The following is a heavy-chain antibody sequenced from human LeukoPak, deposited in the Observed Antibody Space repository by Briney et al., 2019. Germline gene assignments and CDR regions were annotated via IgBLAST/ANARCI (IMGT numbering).Heavy chain of an antibody. J-gene: IGHJ4*02. CDR2: FDPEDGET. CDR1: GYTLTELS. V-gene: IGHV1-24*01. D-gene: IGHD6-19*01. CDR3: AMRGYSSGWCFDY. Sequence: PVASVKVSCKVSGYTLTELSMHWVRQAPGKGLEWMGGFDPEDGETIYAQKFQGRVTMTEDTSTDTAYMELSSLRSEDTAVYYCAMRGYSSGWCFDYWGQGTLVTVSS.